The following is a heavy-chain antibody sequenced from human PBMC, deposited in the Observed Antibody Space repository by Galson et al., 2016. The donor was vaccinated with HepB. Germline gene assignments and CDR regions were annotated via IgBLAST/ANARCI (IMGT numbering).Heavy chain of an antibody. V-gene: IGHV3-74*01. J-gene: IGHJ4*02. CDR2: ISGDGGRV. D-gene: IGHD3-3*01. CDR3: ARDFSSYDEYFDL. Sequence: SLRLSCAASGFAFTNYWMNWVRQAPGKGLVWVSRISGDGGRVNYADFVKGRVTLSRDNAKNTLYLQMNSLRAEDTAVYYCARDFSSYDEYFDLWGQGTLVTVSS. CDR1: GFAFTNYW.